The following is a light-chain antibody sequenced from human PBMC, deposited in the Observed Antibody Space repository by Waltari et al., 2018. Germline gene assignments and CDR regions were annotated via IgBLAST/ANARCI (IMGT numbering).Light chain of an antibody. CDR3: QHYVSLPAT. CDR2: NVF. CDR1: QSLNRA. V-gene: IGKV3-20*01. Sequence: IVLTQSPGTLSISPGEGVTLPCRASQSLNRALAWYQQKPGHAPRLLIYNVFNRATDIPDRFSGSGSGTEFSLTISRLEPEDFAVYYCQHYVSLPATFGQGPGWKSN. J-gene: IGKJ1*01.